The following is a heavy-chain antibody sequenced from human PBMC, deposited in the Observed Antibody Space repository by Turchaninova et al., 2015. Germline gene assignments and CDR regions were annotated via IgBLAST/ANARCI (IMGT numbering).Heavy chain of an antibody. V-gene: IGHV5-51*01. J-gene: IGHJ4*02. CDR2: IYPGDSDT. Sequence: EVQLVQPGAEGNKPGGALKIPGKGPGYSFHNYWIRWVRQIPGEGLEGMGIIYPGDSDTRYSPSFQGQVTISADKSISTAYLQWSSLKASDTAIYYCARQRGIAALDYFDYWGRGTLVTVSS. CDR3: ARQRGIAALDYFDY. CDR1: GYSFHNYW. D-gene: IGHD6-6*01.